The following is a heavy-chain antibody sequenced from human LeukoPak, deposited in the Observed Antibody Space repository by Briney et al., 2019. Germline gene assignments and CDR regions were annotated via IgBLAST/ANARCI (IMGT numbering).Heavy chain of an antibody. J-gene: IGHJ4*02. Sequence: PSETLSLTCTVSGGSISSGDYYWSWIRQPPGKGLEWIGYIYYSGSTYYNPSLKSRVTISVDTSKNQFSLKLSSVTAADTAVYYCARVQWLVKFDYWGQGTLVTVSS. CDR3: ARVQWLVKFDY. CDR1: GGSISSGDYY. CDR2: IYYSGST. V-gene: IGHV4-30-4*01. D-gene: IGHD6-19*01.